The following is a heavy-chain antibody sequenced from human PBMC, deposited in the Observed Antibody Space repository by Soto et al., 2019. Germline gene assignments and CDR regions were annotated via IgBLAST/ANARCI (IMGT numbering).Heavy chain of an antibody. D-gene: IGHD3-22*01. J-gene: IGHJ4*02. V-gene: IGHV1-69*13. Sequence: EASVKVSCKASGGTFSSYAISWVRQAPGQGLEWMGGIIPIFGTANYAQKFQGRVTITADESTSTAYMELSSLRSEDTAVYYCARGGQDYYDSSGYSRYFDYWGQGTLVTVSS. CDR3: ARGGQDYYDSSGYSRYFDY. CDR1: GGTFSSYA. CDR2: IIPIFGTA.